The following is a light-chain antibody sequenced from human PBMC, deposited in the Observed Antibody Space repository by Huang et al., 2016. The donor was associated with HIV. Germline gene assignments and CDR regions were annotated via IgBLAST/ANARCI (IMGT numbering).Light chain of an antibody. J-gene: IGKJ1*01. CDR3: QQYQDWPRT. V-gene: IGKV3-15*01. Sequence: MTQSPGTLSLSPGERATLSCRPSQSVSSNLAWYQHKPGQAPRLLIYGASTRATGVPARFSGSGSGTEFTLTISSLQSDDFVVYYCQQYQDWPRTFGQGTKVEIK. CDR1: QSVSSN. CDR2: GAS.